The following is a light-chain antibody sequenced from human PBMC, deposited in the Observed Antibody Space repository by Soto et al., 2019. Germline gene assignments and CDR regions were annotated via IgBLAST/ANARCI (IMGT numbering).Light chain of an antibody. V-gene: IGKV3-15*01. CDR1: QSVSNN. Sequence: IVLPQSPGTLSLSPGERATLSCRASQSVSNNYLAWYQQKPGQAPRLLIYGASTRATGIPARFSGSGSGTELTLTINSLQSEDFAVYYCQQYNNWPRTFGQGTKV. CDR3: QQYNNWPRT. J-gene: IGKJ1*01. CDR2: GAS.